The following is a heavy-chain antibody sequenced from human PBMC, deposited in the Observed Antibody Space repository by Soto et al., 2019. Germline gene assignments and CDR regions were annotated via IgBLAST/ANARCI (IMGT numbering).Heavy chain of an antibody. J-gene: IGHJ6*02. CDR2: ISGRSGGT. CDR1: GYPFTNYG. D-gene: IGHD2-21*01. CDR3: AKDGGHGARMHICGMDV. Sequence: QGQLVQSGVEVKKPGASVGVSCKASGYPFTNYGINWVRLATGQGLEWMGRISGRSGGTNYGPKFRDRSTMATDTSSKTAYMELRRLRFDDTAVYYCAKDGGHGARMHICGMDVWGLGTTVTVSS. V-gene: IGHV1-18*01.